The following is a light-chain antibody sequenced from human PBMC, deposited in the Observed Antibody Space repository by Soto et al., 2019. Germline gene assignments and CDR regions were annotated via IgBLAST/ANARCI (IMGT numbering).Light chain of an antibody. V-gene: IGKV1-13*02. CDR3: QQSDSYPPLS. Sequence: AIHLTQSPSALYAYVGDKVTITCRASQAISSALAWYQQKPGKPPSVLIYDASTLEIGVLSRFSGSRSGTDFTLTITSLQPEDFATYYCQQSDSYPPLSFGGGTK. CDR2: DAS. J-gene: IGKJ4*01. CDR1: QAISSA.